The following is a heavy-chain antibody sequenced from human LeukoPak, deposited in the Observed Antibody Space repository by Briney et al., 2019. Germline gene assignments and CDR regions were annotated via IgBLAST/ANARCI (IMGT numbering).Heavy chain of an antibody. CDR3: AKDIDGDDY. CDR2: ISSSSSYI. CDR1: VFTFSSDS. J-gene: IGHJ4*02. D-gene: IGHD4-17*01. V-gene: IGHV3-21*01. Sequence: VGSLRLSCAASVFTFSSDSMNCVRQSPGKGLEWVSSISSSSSYIYYADSVKGRVTISRDNSKKTLYLKMNSLRAEDTAVYYCAKDIDGDDYWGQGTLVTVSS.